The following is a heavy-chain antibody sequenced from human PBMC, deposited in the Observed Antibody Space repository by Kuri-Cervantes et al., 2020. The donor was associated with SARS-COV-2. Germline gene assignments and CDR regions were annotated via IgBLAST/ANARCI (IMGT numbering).Heavy chain of an antibody. V-gene: IGHV4-34*08. CDR2: INHSGST. CDR1: GFTFSNAW. Sequence: GSLSLSWAASGFTFSNAWMSWVRQAPGKGLEWIGEINHSGSTNYNPSLKSRVTISVDTSKNQFSLKLSSVTAADTAVYYCATRIAARPVGLEGYDWYFDLWGRGTLVTVSS. D-gene: IGHD6-6*01. J-gene: IGHJ2*01. CDR3: ATRIAARPVGLEGYDWYFDL.